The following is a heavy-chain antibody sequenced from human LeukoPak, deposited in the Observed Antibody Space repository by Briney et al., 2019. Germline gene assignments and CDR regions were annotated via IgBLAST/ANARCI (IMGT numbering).Heavy chain of an antibody. V-gene: IGHV4-39*07. Sequence: SETLSLTCTVSGGSISSSSYYWGWIRQPPGKGLEWIGSIYYSGSTYYNPSLKSRVTISVDTSKNQFSLRLSSVTAADTAVYYRAIRYSSSWYSDAFDIWGQGTMVTVSS. CDR1: GGSISSSSYY. D-gene: IGHD6-13*01. CDR3: AIRYSSSWYSDAFDI. CDR2: IYYSGST. J-gene: IGHJ3*02.